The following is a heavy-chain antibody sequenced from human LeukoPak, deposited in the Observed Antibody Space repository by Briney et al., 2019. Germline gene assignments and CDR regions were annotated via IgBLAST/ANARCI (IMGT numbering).Heavy chain of an antibody. CDR2: INPNSGGT. CDR3: ARDLSPITGTNDFDY. CDR1: GYTFTGYY. D-gene: IGHD1-20*01. Sequence: GASVKVSCKASGYTFTGYYMHWVRQAPGQGLEWMGWINPNSGGTNYAQKFQGRVTMTRDTSISTAYMELSRLRSDDTAVYYCARDLSPITGTNDFDYWGQGTLVTVSS. V-gene: IGHV1-2*02. J-gene: IGHJ4*02.